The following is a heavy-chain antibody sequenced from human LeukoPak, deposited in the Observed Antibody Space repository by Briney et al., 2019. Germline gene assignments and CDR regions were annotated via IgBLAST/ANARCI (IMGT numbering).Heavy chain of an antibody. Sequence: PGRSLRLSCAPSGFTFSSYTVHWVRQAPGKGLEWVSVISYDGNNKYYADSVKGRFTISGDNSKNTLFLQMNGLRAEDTAVYYCARGSNVLDYWGQGTLVTVSS. CDR2: ISYDGNNK. CDR1: GFTFSSYT. J-gene: IGHJ4*02. V-gene: IGHV3-30*01. CDR3: ARGSNVLDY.